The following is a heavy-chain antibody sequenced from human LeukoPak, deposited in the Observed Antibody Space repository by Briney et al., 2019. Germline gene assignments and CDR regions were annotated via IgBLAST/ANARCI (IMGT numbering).Heavy chain of an antibody. CDR1: GFTFSSYS. CDR2: ISITTI. D-gene: IGHD7-27*01. Sequence: GGSLRLSCAASGFTFSSYSMNWVRQAPGKGLEWLSYISITTIYYADSVKGRFTISRDNAKNSLYLQMNSLRAEGTAVYYCARDHNWGFDYWGQGTLVTVSS. V-gene: IGHV3-48*01. J-gene: IGHJ4*02. CDR3: ARDHNWGFDY.